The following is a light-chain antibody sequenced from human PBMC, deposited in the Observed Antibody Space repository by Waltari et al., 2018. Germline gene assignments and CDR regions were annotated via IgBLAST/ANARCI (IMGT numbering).Light chain of an antibody. CDR2: EGS. J-gene: IGLJ3*02. V-gene: IGLV2-23*01. CDR1: SSDAGTYNP. CDR3: CSYAGSSTLV. Sequence: QSALTQPASVSGSPGQSITISCTGTSSDAGTYNPVSWYQQHPGKAPKLMIYEGSKRPSGVSNRFSGSKSGNTASLTISGLQAEDEADYYCCSYAGSSTLVFGGGTKLTVL.